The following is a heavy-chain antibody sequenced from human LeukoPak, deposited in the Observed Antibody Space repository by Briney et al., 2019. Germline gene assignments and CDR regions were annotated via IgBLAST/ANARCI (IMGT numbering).Heavy chain of an antibody. D-gene: IGHD5-12*01. Sequence: GGSLRLSCAASEFTFSTYPMSWVRQAPGKGLEWVSLISDGAATTYYADSVKGRFTISRDNSKNTLYLQMSSLRAEDTAVYYCANLNSGYATDFWRQGTLVTVSS. J-gene: IGHJ4*02. CDR1: EFTFSTYP. CDR3: ANLNSGYATDF. V-gene: IGHV3-23*01. CDR2: ISDGAATT.